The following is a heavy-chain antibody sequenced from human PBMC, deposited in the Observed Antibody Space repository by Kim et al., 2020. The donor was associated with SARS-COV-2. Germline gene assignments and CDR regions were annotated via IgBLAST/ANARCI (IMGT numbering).Heavy chain of an antibody. Sequence: SETLSLTCTVSGGSISSYYWRWIRQPPGKGLECVGYIYDRGSTNYKPSLKSRVTISVDTSKNQFSLKLSSVTAADTAVYYCARAPDVYAQFDYLGEGTLVTVSS. J-gene: IGHJ4*02. CDR3: ARAPDVYAQFDY. CDR2: IYDRGST. V-gene: IGHV4-59*13. D-gene: IGHD2-8*01. CDR1: GGSISSYY.